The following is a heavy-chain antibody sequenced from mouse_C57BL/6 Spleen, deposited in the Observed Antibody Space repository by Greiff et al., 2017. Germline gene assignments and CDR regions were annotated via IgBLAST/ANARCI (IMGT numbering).Heavy chain of an antibody. CDR1: GFSLTSYA. J-gene: IGHJ2*01. CDR3: ARNYYGSSQYYFDY. CDR2: IWTGGGT. D-gene: IGHD1-1*01. Sequence: VHLVESGPGLVAPSQSLSITCTVSGFSLTSYAISWVRQPPGKGLEWLGVIWTGGGTNYNSAPKSRLSISEDNSKSQVFLKMNSLQTDDTARYYCARNYYGSSQYYFDYWGQGTTLTVSS. V-gene: IGHV2-9-1*01.